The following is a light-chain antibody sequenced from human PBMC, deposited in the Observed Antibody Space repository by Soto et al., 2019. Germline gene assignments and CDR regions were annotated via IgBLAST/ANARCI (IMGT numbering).Light chain of an antibody. V-gene: IGLV6-57*04. CDR2: ETN. CDR1: SGSFASNL. J-gene: IGLJ3*02. CDR3: QSFDRTIQV. Sequence: NFMLTQPHSVSESPGKTVTISCTRSSGSFASNLVQWYLQRPGSAPTTVVYETNQRPSGVPDRFSGSIDSSSKTASLTISGLKTEDEADYYCQSFDRTIQVFGGGTKLTVL.